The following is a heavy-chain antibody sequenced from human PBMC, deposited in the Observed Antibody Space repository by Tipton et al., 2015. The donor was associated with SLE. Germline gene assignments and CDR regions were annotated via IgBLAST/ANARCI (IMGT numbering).Heavy chain of an antibody. CDR3: AKDMGWELDYYYMDV. Sequence: SLRLSCAASGFTFDDYAMHWVRQAPGKGLEGVSGISWNSGSVGYADSVKGRFTISRDNAKNSLYLQMNSLRAEDTALYYCAKDMGWELDYYYMDVWGKGTTVTVSS. V-gene: IGHV3-9*01. D-gene: IGHD1-26*01. CDR1: GFTFDDYA. J-gene: IGHJ6*03. CDR2: ISWNSGSV.